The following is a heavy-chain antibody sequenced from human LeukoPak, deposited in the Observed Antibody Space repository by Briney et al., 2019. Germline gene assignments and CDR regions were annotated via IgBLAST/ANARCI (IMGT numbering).Heavy chain of an antibody. D-gene: IGHD3-22*01. CDR1: GGSISSGGYY. CDR3: ARVWRNSSGYYYAPPPDAFDI. Sequence: SETLSLTCTVSGGSISSGGYYWSWIRQHPGKGLEWIGYIYYSGSTYYNPSLKSRVTISVDPSKNQFSLKLSSVTAADTAVYYGARVWRNSSGYYYAPPPDAFDIWGQGTMVTVSS. J-gene: IGHJ3*02. V-gene: IGHV4-31*03. CDR2: IYYSGST.